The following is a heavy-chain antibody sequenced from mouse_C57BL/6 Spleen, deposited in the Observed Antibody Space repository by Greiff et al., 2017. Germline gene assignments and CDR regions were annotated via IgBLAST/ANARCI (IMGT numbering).Heavy chain of an antibody. CDR2: ISDGGSYT. CDR3: ARDKTTPFDY. D-gene: IGHD3-2*01. Sequence: EVKLVESGGGLVKPGGSLKLSCAASGFTFSSYAMSWVRQTPEKRLEWVATISDGGSYTYYPDNVKGRFTISRDNAKNNLYLQLSHLTSEDTAMYDCARDKTTPFDYWGQGTTLTVAS. V-gene: IGHV5-4*01. CDR1: GFTFSSYA. J-gene: IGHJ2*01.